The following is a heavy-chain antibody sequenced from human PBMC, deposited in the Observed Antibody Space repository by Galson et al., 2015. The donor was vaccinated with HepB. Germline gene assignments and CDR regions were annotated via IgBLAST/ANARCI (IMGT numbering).Heavy chain of an antibody. CDR2: ISSSGSTI. CDR3: SRGVEGYSYGSRFDS. CDR1: GFTFSDYY. D-gene: IGHD5-18*01. J-gene: IGHJ4*02. Sequence: SLRLSCAASGFTFSDYYMSWIRQAPGKGLEWVSFISSSGSTIYYADSVKGRCTISRDNARNTLYLQMNGLRAEDTAVYYCSRGVEGYSYGSRFDSWGQGTLVTVSS. V-gene: IGHV3-11*01.